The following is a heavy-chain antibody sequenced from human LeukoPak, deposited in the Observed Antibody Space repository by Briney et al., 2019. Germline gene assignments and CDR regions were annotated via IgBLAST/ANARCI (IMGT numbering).Heavy chain of an antibody. CDR3: AKGKYYMDL. V-gene: IGHV3-30*02. Sequence: GGSLRLSCAASGFTFNNYGMHWVRQTPGKGLQWVAFLRYDGSDKDYADSVKGQFTISRDNSKNTLYLQMDSLRAEDTAVYYCAKGKYYMDLWGKGTMVTVSS. J-gene: IGHJ6*03. CDR2: LRYDGSDK. CDR1: GFTFNNYG.